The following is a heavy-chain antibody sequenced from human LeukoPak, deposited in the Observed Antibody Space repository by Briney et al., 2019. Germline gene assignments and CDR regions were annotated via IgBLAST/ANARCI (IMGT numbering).Heavy chain of an antibody. CDR3: ARDSGGMVRGVITFDY. V-gene: IGHV1-2*02. D-gene: IGHD3-10*01. CDR2: INPNSGGT. Sequence: ASVKVSCKASGYTFTGYYMHWVRQAPGQGLEWMGWINPNSGGTNYAHKFQGRVTMTRDTSISTAYMELSRLRSDDTAVYYCARDSGGMVRGVITFDYWGQGTLVTVSS. CDR1: GYTFTGYY. J-gene: IGHJ4*02.